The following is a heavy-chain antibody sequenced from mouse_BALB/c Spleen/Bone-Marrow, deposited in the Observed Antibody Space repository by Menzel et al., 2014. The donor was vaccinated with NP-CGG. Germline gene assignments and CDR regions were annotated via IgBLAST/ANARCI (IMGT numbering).Heavy chain of an antibody. J-gene: IGHJ3*01. CDR1: GFDFRRYW. V-gene: IGHV4-1*02. CDR2: INPESSTI. D-gene: IGHD2-1*01. Sequence: EVQLVESGGGLVQPGGSLKLSCAASGFDFRRYWMSWVRQAPGKGLEWIGEINPESSTINYTPSLKDKFIISRDKAKNTLYLQMSKVRSEDTALYYCTIPGGNYLAWFVYWGQGILVTVSA. CDR3: TIPGGNYLAWFVY.